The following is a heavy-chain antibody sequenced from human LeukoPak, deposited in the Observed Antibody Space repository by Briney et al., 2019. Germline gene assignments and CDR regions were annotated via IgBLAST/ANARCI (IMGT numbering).Heavy chain of an antibody. V-gene: IGHV3-48*03. J-gene: IGHJ4*02. CDR1: GFIFSSHE. Sequence: HPGGSLRLSCAASGFIFSSHEMNWVRQAPGKGLEWVSYIRSSGSTIYYADSVKGRFTISRDNARNSLYLQMNSLRAEDTAVYYCARDPNHYDNFFDYWGQGNLVTVSS. CDR3: ARDPNHYDNFFDY. D-gene: IGHD3-22*01. CDR2: IRSSGSTI.